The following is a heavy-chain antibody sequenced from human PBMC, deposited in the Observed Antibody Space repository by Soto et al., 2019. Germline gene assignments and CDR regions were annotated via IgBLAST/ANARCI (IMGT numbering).Heavy chain of an antibody. D-gene: IGHD3-22*01. V-gene: IGHV1-46*01. CDR3: ARFSGGRYYDSSGYSYGMDV. J-gene: IGHJ6*02. Sequence: ASVKVSCKASGYTFTSYYMHWVRQAPGQGLEWMGIINPSGGSTSYAQKFQGRVTMTRDTSTSTVYMELSSLRSVDTAVYYCARFSGGRYYDSSGYSYGMDVWG. CDR1: GYTFTSYY. CDR2: INPSGGST.